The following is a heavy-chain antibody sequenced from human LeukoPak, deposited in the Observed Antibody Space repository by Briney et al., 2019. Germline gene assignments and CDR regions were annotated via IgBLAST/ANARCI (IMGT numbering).Heavy chain of an antibody. CDR2: ISSSSSYI. CDR1: GFTFSSYS. V-gene: IGHV3-21*01. Sequence: GGSLRLSCAASGFTFSSYSMNWVRQAPGKGLEWASSISSSSSYIYYADSVKGRFTISRDNAKNSLYLQMNSLRAEDTAVYYCARDWTDYGDSDWGQGTLVTVSS. CDR3: ARDWTDYGDSD. J-gene: IGHJ4*02. D-gene: IGHD4-17*01.